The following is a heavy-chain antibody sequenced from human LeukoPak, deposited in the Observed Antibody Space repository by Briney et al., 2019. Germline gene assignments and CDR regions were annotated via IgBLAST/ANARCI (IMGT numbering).Heavy chain of an antibody. J-gene: IGHJ4*02. Sequence: SETLSLTCAVSGDSISSYYWSWIRQPPGKGLEWIGYIYTSGGTNYIPSLKGRVTISIDTSKNQFSLKLSSVTAADSAVYYCARLTRLSTSPDRYYLDYWGQGTLVTVSS. CDR2: IYTSGGT. CDR3: ARLTRLSTSPDRYYLDY. V-gene: IGHV4-4*09. CDR1: GDSISSYY. D-gene: IGHD6-6*01.